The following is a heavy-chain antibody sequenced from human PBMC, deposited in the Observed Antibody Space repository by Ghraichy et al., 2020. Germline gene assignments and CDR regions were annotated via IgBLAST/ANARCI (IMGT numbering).Heavy chain of an antibody. J-gene: IGHJ4*02. CDR2: INVNGGGT. D-gene: IGHD1/OR15-1a*01. Sequence: ASVKVSCKASGYTFTNYYMHWVRQAPGQGLEWMGIINVNGGGTYYEQNFQGRVIMTRDTSTTTVYLELRSVRSEDTAVYYCARGRTGTPSPTLYYFDYWGQGTLVTVSS. CDR3: ARGRTGTPSPTLYYFDY. V-gene: IGHV1-46*01. CDR1: GYTFTNYY.